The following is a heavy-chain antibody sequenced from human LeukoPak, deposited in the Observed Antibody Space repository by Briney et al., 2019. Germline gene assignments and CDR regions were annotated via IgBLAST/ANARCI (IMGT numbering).Heavy chain of an antibody. D-gene: IGHD5-12*01. V-gene: IGHV1-2*02. CDR3: ARCPNVDIVPNDAFDI. Sequence: GASVKVSCKASGYTFTGYYMQWVRQAPGQGLEWMGWINPNSGGTNYAQKFQGRVTMTRDTSISTAYMELSRLRSDDTAVYYCARCPNVDIVPNDAFDIWGQGTMVTVSS. CDR2: INPNSGGT. J-gene: IGHJ3*02. CDR1: GYTFTGYY.